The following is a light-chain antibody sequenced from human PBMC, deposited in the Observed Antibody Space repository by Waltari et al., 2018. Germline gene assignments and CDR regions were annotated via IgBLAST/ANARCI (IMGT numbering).Light chain of an antibody. CDR3: QQYNTYPYT. Sequence: DIQMTQSPSTLSASVGDRVTITCRASHRISSWLAWYQQKPGKAPNLLIYEASSLQSGVSSMFSGSGSGTEFTLTINSLQPDDFATYYCQQYNTYPYTFGQGTKLEI. CDR1: HRISSW. J-gene: IGKJ2*01. CDR2: EAS. V-gene: IGKV1-5*03.